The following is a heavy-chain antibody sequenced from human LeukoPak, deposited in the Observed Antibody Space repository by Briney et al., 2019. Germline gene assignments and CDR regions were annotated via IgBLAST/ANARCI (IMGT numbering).Heavy chain of an antibody. D-gene: IGHD3-9*01. CDR2: MNTISGNS. Sequence: ASVKVSCKASGYTFTNFDINWVRQAPGQGLEWMGWMNTISGNSGYVQKFQGRVTMTRDTSITTAYLELSSLSSEDTAVYYCARSGYFNWLSIEYYYMDVWGKGTTVIVSS. CDR3: ARSGYFNWLSIEYYYMDV. V-gene: IGHV1-8*01. CDR1: GYTFTNFD. J-gene: IGHJ6*03.